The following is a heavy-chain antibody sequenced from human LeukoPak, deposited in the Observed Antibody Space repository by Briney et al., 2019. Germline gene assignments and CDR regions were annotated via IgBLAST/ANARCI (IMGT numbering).Heavy chain of an antibody. D-gene: IGHD3-16*01. J-gene: IGHJ3*01. CDR2: ISVSSRNVI. V-gene: IGHV3-48*04. Sequence: GGSLRLSCAASGFTFSSYSMNCVRQAPGKGLEWLSYISVSSRNVIDYADSVKGRFTISRDDAKNSLYLQMNSLRAEDTAVYFCARDFGPRLYAFDVWGQGTMITVSS. CDR1: GFTFSSYS. CDR3: ARDFGPRLYAFDV.